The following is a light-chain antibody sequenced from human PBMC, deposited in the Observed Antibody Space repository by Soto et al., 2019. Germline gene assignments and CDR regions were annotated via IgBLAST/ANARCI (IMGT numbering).Light chain of an antibody. CDR2: ATS. J-gene: IGKJ2*01. Sequence: IVLTQSPGTLSLSPRERATVACRASETIGSAYFAWYQHRPGRTPRLVLSATSNRAAGIPDRFGGSGSGADLTLTISGVEPEDFAVYYCHQYATSPFTFGQGTKLEI. CDR3: HQYATSPFT. V-gene: IGKV3-20*01. CDR1: ETIGSAY.